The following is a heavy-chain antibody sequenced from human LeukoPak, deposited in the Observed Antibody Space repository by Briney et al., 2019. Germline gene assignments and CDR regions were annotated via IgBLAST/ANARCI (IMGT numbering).Heavy chain of an antibody. J-gene: IGHJ3*02. Sequence: GGSLRLSCAASGFAFGSYAMSWVRQAPGKGLEWVSGLSASGGITYYADSVKGRFTFSRDNSKNTLYLQMNNLRAEDTAVYYCAKRYSSSWYTAFDIWGQGTMVTVSS. V-gene: IGHV3-23*01. CDR1: GFAFGSYA. CDR3: AKRYSSSWYTAFDI. D-gene: IGHD6-13*01. CDR2: LSASGGIT.